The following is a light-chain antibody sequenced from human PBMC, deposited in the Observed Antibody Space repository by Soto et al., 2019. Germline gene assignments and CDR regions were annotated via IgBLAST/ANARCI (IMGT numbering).Light chain of an antibody. J-gene: IGKJ5*01. V-gene: IGKV3-20*01. CDR3: QQYGTSEII. CDR1: QSVSNTY. CDR2: DTS. Sequence: IELTQSQGTLSLSPGEIATLSCRTSQSVSNTYVAWYQQKPGQAPRLLIYDTSSRVTGIPDRFSGSGSGTDCTLTISRLEPEDVAVFYCQQYGTSEIIFGQGTRLEI.